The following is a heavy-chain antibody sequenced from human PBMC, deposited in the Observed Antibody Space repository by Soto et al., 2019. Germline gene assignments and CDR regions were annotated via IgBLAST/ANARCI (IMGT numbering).Heavy chain of an antibody. V-gene: IGHV4-59*01. Sequence: SETLSLTCTIAGSSIISYYWSWVRQPPGRGLEWIGYIYFRGTTNYNPSLKSRVTMSADTSKNQFSLKLNSVTAADTAVYYCARMNYYDTSGYAFDYCLQGTLVTVS. J-gene: IGHJ4*02. CDR2: IYFRGTT. CDR3: ARMNYYDTSGYAFDY. D-gene: IGHD3-22*01. CDR1: GSSIISYY.